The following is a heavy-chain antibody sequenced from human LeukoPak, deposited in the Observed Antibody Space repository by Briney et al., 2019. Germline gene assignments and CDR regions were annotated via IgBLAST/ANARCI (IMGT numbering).Heavy chain of an antibody. D-gene: IGHD2-2*02. CDR1: GFTFSAFW. V-gene: IGHV3-74*01. Sequence: GGSLRLSCAASGFTFSAFWMHWVRQAPGKGLVWVSRINSDDSRTTYADSVKGRFTISRDNAKNTLYLQMNSLRAEDTAVYYCARDRKDYIPYYYYGMDVWGQGTTVTVSS. CDR3: ARDRKDYIPYYYYGMDV. CDR2: INSDDSRT. J-gene: IGHJ6*02.